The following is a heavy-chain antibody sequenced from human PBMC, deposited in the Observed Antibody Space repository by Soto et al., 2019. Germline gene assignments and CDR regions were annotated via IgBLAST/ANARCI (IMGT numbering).Heavy chain of an antibody. V-gene: IGHV4-31*03. CDR3: ARARYCSGGSCLWYFDY. D-gene: IGHD2-15*01. J-gene: IGHJ4*02. Sequence: TLSLTCTVSGGSISSGGYYWSWIRQHPGKGLEWIGYIYYSGSTYYNPSLKSRVTISVDTSKNQFSLKLSSVTAADTAVYYCARARYCSGGSCLWYFDYWGQGTPVTVSS. CDR1: GGSISSGGYY. CDR2: IYYSGST.